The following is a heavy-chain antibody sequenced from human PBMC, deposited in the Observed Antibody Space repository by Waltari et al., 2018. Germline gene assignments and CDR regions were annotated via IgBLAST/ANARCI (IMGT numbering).Heavy chain of an antibody. D-gene: IGHD3-10*01. CDR3: ARARRGAGWFDP. J-gene: IGHJ5*02. V-gene: IGHV4-30-4*01. CDR1: GDSISGDYY. Sequence: QVQLQESGPGLVKPSQTLSLTCAVSGDSISGDYYWSWIRQPPGKGLEWIGFMYYLGSSDYNPSLKSRLIISVDTSNNQFSLTLSSVTAADTAVYYCARARRGAGWFDPWGQGTLVTVSS. CDR2: MYYLGSS.